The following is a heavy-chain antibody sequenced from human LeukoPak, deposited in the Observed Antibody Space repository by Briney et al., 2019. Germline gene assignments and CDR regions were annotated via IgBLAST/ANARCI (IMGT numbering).Heavy chain of an antibody. CDR2: IHTSGNT. Sequence: SQTLSLTCTVSGGSISSGSYYWRWIRQPAGKGLEWIGHIHTSGNTNYNSSLKSRVTISVDTSKNQFSLKLSSVTAADTAVYYCARGKYSNHNWFDPWGQGTLVTVSS. CDR3: ARGKYSNHNWFDP. J-gene: IGHJ5*02. V-gene: IGHV4-61*09. D-gene: IGHD6-6*01. CDR1: GGSISSGSYY.